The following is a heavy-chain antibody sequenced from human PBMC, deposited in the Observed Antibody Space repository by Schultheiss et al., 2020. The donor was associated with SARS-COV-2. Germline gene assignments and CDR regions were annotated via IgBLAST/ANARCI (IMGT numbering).Heavy chain of an antibody. CDR2: IYYSGST. Sequence: GSLRLSCTVSGGSISSYYWSWIRQPPGKGLEWIGSIYYSGSTYYNPSLKSRVTISVDTSKNQFSLKLSSVTAADTAVYYCARPDCSGGSCYGIDYWGQGTLVTVSS. CDR3: ARPDCSGGSCYGIDY. J-gene: IGHJ4*02. CDR1: GGSISSYY. D-gene: IGHD2-15*01. V-gene: IGHV4-59*05.